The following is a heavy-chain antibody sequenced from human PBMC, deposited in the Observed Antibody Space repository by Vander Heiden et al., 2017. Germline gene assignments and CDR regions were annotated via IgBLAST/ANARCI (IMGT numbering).Heavy chain of an antibody. CDR1: GCTFISYA. CDR2: LRGSGVST. Sequence: EVQLLAPGGGLVQPGGSLRLSCADVGCTFISYALSWGPQAPGEGREGVSSLRGSGVSTSYADSVLCRFTIPRDYSKNMLYLQLNRLSPHDTAVYYCGRRRSVVAGDEAFDI. V-gene: IGHV3-23*01. D-gene: IGHD2-15*01. CDR3: GRRRSVVAGDEAFDI. J-gene: IGHJ3*02.